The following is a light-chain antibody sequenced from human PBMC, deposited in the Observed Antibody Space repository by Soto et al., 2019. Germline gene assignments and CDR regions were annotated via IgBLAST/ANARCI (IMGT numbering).Light chain of an antibody. V-gene: IGKV1-33*01. CDR2: DAS. Sequence: DIQMTQSPSSLSASVGDRVTITCQASQDISNYLNWYQQKPGKAPKLLIYDASNLETGVPSRFSGSGSGTDFTFTISSLQPEDIATYYYQKYDNLLSLTFGGGTKVEIK. CDR1: QDISNY. CDR3: QKYDNLLSLT. J-gene: IGKJ4*01.